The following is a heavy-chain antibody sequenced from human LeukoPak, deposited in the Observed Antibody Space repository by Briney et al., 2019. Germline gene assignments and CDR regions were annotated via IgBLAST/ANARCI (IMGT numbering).Heavy chain of an antibody. CDR2: IYPGDSDT. CDR1: GYSFTSYW. CDR3: ARRSRYTSPHSYSSSWYPSHFDY. D-gene: IGHD6-13*01. Sequence: GESLKISCKGSGYSFTSYWIGWVRQMPGKGLEWMGIIYPGDSDTRYSPSFQGQVTISADKSISTAYLQWSSLKASDTAMYYCARRSRYTSPHSYSSSWYPSHFDYWGQGTLVTVSS. J-gene: IGHJ4*02. V-gene: IGHV5-51*01.